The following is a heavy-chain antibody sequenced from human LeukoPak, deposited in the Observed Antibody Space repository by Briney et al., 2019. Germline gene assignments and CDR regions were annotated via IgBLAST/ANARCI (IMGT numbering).Heavy chain of an antibody. CDR3: TTGPSYYDSSAPETEYFQH. CDR2: IKSKTDGGTT. J-gene: IGHJ1*01. CDR1: GFTFSNAW. V-gene: IGHV3-15*01. Sequence: GGSLRLSCAASGFTFSNAWMSWVRQAPGKGLEWIGRIKSKTDGGTTDYAAPVKGRFTISRDDSKNTLYMQMNSLKTEDTAVYYCTTGPSYYDSSAPETEYFQHWGQGTLVTVSS. D-gene: IGHD3-22*01.